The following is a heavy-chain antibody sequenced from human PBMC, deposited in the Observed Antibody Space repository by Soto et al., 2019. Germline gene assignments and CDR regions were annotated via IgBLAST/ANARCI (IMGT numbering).Heavy chain of an antibody. D-gene: IGHD4-4*01. V-gene: IGHV4-30-4*01. CDR1: GGSISSGDYY. J-gene: IGHJ4*02. CDR2: IYYSGST. CDR3: ARGWEMTTIGYFDD. Sequence: PSETLSLTCTVSGGSISSGDYYWSWIRQPPGKGLEWIGYIYYSGSTYYNPSLKSRVTISVDTSKNQFSLKVSSVTAADTAVYYCARGWEMTTIGYFDDWGQGTLVTVSS.